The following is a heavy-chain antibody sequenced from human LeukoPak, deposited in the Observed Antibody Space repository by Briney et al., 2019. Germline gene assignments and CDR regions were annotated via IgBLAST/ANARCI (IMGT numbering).Heavy chain of an antibody. V-gene: IGHV3-23*01. Sequence: AGGSLRLSCAASGFTFNNYAMTWVRQSPRKGLEWVASISGRGGTTDYAGSVKGRFTISRDNSQNTLYLQMNSLRAEDTAVYYCAKEENDYYDSSGYYPIDSWGQGTLVTVSS. CDR1: GFTFNNYA. CDR2: ISGRGGTT. J-gene: IGHJ4*02. CDR3: AKEENDYYDSSGYYPIDS. D-gene: IGHD3-22*01.